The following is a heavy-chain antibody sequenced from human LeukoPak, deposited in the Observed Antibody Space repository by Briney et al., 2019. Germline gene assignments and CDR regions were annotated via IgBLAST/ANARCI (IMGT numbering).Heavy chain of an antibody. CDR3: ASSTMVNTATGWFDP. CDR2: IYTSGST. CDR1: GGSISYYY. D-gene: IGHD4/OR15-4a*01. Sequence: SETLSLTCTVSGGSISYYYWSWIRQPPGKGLEWIGYIYTSGSTNYNPSLNSRVTVSVDTSKNQFSLKLSSVTAADTAVYYCASSTMVNTATGWFDPWGQGTLVTVSS. J-gene: IGHJ5*02. V-gene: IGHV4-4*09.